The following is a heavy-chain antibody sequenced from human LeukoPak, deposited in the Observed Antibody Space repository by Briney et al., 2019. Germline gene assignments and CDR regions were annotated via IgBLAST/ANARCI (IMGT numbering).Heavy chain of an antibody. Sequence: GESLKISCKGSGYSFSTYWIGWVRQMPGKGLEWMGIINPSDSETTYSPSFQGQVTISADNSISTAYLQWSSLKASDTAMYYCARQGAAAGIDYWGQGTLVTVSS. D-gene: IGHD6-13*01. CDR3: ARQGAAAGIDY. CDR1: GYSFSTYW. V-gene: IGHV5-51*01. J-gene: IGHJ4*02. CDR2: INPSDSET.